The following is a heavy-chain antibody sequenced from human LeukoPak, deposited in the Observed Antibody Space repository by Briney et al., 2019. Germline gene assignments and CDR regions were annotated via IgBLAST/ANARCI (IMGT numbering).Heavy chain of an antibody. D-gene: IGHD2-15*01. V-gene: IGHV4-38-2*01. CDR3: GGGGAPEGNCRGGICYLPA. J-gene: IGHJ3*01. CDR2: WYHTGST. Sequence: PSETLSLTCAVSGYSISSGYYWGWIRQPPGKGLEWIGSWYHTGSTYYNPSLQSRVTISVDMSKNQFSLKLTSVTAADTAVYFCGGGGAPEGNCRGGICYLPAWGQGTMVTVSS. CDR1: GYSISSGYY.